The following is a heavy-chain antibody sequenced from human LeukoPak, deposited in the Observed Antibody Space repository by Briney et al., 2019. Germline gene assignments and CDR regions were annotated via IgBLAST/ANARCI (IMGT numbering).Heavy chain of an antibody. J-gene: IGHJ4*02. CDR3: ARDRAAADLDY. Sequence: SLRLSCAASGFTFSSYGMHWVRQAPGKGLEWVAVIWYDGSNKFYADSVKGRFTISRDNSKTTLYLQMNSLRAEDTAVYYCARDRAAADLDYWGQGTLVTVSS. CDR1: GFTFSSYG. V-gene: IGHV3-33*01. CDR2: IWYDGSNK. D-gene: IGHD6-13*01.